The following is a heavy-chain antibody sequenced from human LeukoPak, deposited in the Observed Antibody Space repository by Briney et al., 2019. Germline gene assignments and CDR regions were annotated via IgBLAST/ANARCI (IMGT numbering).Heavy chain of an antibody. CDR1: GFTFSNNW. V-gene: IGHV3-15*01. J-gene: IGHJ4*02. CDR3: ATVSDCNTISCQDY. D-gene: IGHD2-2*01. Sequence: PQGSLRLSCTVSGFTFSNNWMNWIRQAPGKGLEWVGWIKSKTDGATTDYAAHVQGRFTLSRDDSTNTLCLQMNSLKTEDTAVYYCATVSDCNTISCQDYWGQGTLVTVSS. CDR2: IKSKTDGATT.